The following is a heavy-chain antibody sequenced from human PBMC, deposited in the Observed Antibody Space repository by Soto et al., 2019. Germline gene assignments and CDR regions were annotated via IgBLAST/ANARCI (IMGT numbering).Heavy chain of an antibody. J-gene: IGHJ4*02. D-gene: IGHD7-27*01. CDR3: ARDPPIRQHLLGGGGY. CDR1: GGTFSSYA. V-gene: IGHV1-69*01. CDR2: IIPIFGTA. Sequence: QVQLVQSGAEVQKPGSSVKVSCKASGGTFSSYAISWVRQAPGQGLEWMGGIIPIFGTANYAQKFQGRVTISADDSTSTDDRGLRSLRSEDTAVYYCARDPPIRQHLLGGGGYWGQGTLVTVSS.